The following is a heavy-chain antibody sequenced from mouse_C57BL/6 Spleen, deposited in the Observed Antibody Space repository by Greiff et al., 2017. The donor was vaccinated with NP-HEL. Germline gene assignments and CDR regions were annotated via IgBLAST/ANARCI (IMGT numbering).Heavy chain of an antibody. CDR1: GYTFTSYW. CDR2: IDPSDSYT. V-gene: IGHV1-59*01. Sequence: QVQLQQPGAELVRPGTSVKLSCKASGYTFTSYWMHWVKQRPGQGLEWIGVIDPSDSYTNYNQKFKGKATLTVDTSSSTAYMQLSSLTSEDSAVDYCASPGNGDAMDYWGQGTSVTVSS. D-gene: IGHD2-1*01. J-gene: IGHJ4*01. CDR3: ASPGNGDAMDY.